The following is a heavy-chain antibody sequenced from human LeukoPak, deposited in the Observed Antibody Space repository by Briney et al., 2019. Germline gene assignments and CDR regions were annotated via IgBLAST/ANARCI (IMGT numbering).Heavy chain of an antibody. Sequence: ASVKVSCKASGYTFTSYGISWVRQAPGQGLEWMGWISAYNGNTNYAQKLQGRVAMTTDTSTSTAYMELRSLRSDDTAVYYCAIRGKGVRYCSSTSCSAQNWFDPWGQGTLVTVSS. CDR1: GYTFTSYG. J-gene: IGHJ5*02. V-gene: IGHV1-18*01. D-gene: IGHD2-2*01. CDR2: ISAYNGNT. CDR3: AIRGKGVRYCSSTSCSAQNWFDP.